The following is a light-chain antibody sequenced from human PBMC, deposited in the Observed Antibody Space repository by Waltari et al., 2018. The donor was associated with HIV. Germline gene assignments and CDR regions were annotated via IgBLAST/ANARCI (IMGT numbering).Light chain of an antibody. CDR3: TGWDASLSEYV. CDR1: YSNIGSDN. CDR2: KNI. V-gene: IGLV1-47*01. J-gene: IGLJ1*01. Sequence: QSVLTQPPSASGTPGQRGTISCSGSYSNIGSDNVYWYQNLPGTAPKLLIDKNIQRPSGVPDRFSGSKSGASAYLAISGLRSEDEADYYCTGWDASLSEYVFGPGTRVTV.